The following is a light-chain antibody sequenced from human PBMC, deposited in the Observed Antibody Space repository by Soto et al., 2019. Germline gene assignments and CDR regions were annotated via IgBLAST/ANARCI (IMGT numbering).Light chain of an antibody. CDR2: GAS. J-gene: IGKJ5*01. V-gene: IGKV3-15*01. CDR3: XQYTHXPPXT. Sequence: ETVMTQSPDTLSWSPGERAILSFMASQIVSTNLAWYQQKPGQPPRLLIYGASTRATGIPVRFSGSGSGTEFTLTISSLQSEDFAVXXXXQYTHXPPXTXGQGTXLEIK. CDR1: QIVSTN.